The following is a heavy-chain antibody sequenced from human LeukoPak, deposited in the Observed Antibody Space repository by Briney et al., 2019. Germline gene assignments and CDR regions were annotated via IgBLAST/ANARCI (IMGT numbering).Heavy chain of an antibody. D-gene: IGHD2-2*02. V-gene: IGHV4-34*01. CDR1: GGSFSGYY. CDR3: ARRQLALYRGAFDI. CDR2: INHSGST. Sequence: PSETLSLTCAVYGGSFSGYYWSWIRRPPGKGLEWFGEINHSGSTNYNPSLKSRVTISVGTSKNQFSLKLSSVTAADTAVYYCARRQLALYRGAFDIWGQGTMVTVSS. J-gene: IGHJ3*02.